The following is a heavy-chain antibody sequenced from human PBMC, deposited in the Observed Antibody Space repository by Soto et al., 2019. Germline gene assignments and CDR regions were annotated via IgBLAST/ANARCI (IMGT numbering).Heavy chain of an antibody. J-gene: IGHJ5*02. CDR1: GYSFTNYW. Sequence: GESLKISCKASGYSFTNYWIVWVRQMPGKGLEWMGIIYPDDSDTRYSPSFQGQVTISADKSISTAYLQWSSLKASDTAMYYCARHGRLLNLPPQRWFDPWGQGTLVTVSS. V-gene: IGHV5-51*01. CDR3: ARHGRLLNLPPQRWFDP. D-gene: IGHD5-18*01. CDR2: IYPDDSDT.